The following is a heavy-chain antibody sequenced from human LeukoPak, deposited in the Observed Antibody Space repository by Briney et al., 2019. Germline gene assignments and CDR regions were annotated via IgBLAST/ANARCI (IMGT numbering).Heavy chain of an antibody. J-gene: IGHJ4*02. D-gene: IGHD4-17*01. CDR2: INHSGST. Sequence: SETLSLTCAVYGGSFSGYYWSWIRQPPGKGLEWIGEINHSGSTNYNPSLKSRLTMSVDTSRNQFSLKLTSVTAADTAVYYCARDRGFGDYGIDFWGQGTLVTVSS. CDR3: ARDRGFGDYGIDF. CDR1: GGSFSGYY. V-gene: IGHV4-34*01.